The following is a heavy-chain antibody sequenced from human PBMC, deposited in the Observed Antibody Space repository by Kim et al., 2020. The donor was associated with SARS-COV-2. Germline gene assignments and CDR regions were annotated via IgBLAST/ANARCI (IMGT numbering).Heavy chain of an antibody. Sequence: TYYADSVKGRFTISRDNAKNSLYLQMNSLRAEDTAVYYCARAGVSAGTGYWGQGTLVTVSS. J-gene: IGHJ4*02. V-gene: IGHV3-21*01. CDR2: T. D-gene: IGHD6-13*01. CDR3: ARAGVSAGTGY.